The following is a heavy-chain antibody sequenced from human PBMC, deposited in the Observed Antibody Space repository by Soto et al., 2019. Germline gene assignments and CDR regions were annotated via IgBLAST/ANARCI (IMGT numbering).Heavy chain of an antibody. CDR3: AKDSLIVVVPAATDNWFDP. J-gene: IGHJ5*02. CDR2: ISGSGGST. CDR1: GFTFSSYA. D-gene: IGHD2-2*01. V-gene: IGHV3-23*01. Sequence: LRLSCAASGFTFSSYAMSWVRQAPGKGLEWVSAISGSGGSTYYADPVKGRFTISRDNSKNTLYLQMNSLRAEDTAVYYCAKDSLIVVVPAATDNWFDPWGQGTLVTVSS.